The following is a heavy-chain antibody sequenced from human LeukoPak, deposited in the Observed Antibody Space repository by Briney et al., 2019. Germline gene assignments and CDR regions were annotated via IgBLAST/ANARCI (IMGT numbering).Heavy chain of an antibody. CDR3: ARSTALVGDDWVDP. D-gene: IGHD2-21*01. CDR2: TVYRSKWYY. CDR1: GDSVSSNSAA. V-gene: IGHV6-1*01. J-gene: IGHJ5*02. Sequence: SQTLSLTCAISGDSVSSNSAAWNWIRQSPSRGLEWLVRTVYRSKWYYDYAVSVQSRITINADTSKNQFSLHLNSATPEDTAVYYCARSTALVGDDWVDPWGQGTLVTVSS.